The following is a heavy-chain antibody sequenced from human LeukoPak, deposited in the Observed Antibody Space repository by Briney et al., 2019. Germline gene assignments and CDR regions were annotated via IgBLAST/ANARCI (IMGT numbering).Heavy chain of an antibody. Sequence: PSETLSLTCTVSGGSISSYYWSWIRQPPGKGLEWIGYIYYSGTTNYNPSLESRVTISVDTSKRQFSLKLSSVTATDTAVYYCARSRGGSSWFNYFDSWGQGALVTVSS. D-gene: IGHD6-13*01. V-gene: IGHV4-59*08. CDR1: GGSISSYY. J-gene: IGHJ4*02. CDR3: ARSRGGSSWFNYFDS. CDR2: IYYSGTT.